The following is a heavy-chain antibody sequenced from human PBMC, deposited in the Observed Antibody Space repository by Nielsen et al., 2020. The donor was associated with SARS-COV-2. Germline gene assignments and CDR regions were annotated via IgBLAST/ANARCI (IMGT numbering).Heavy chain of an antibody. D-gene: IGHD1-26*01. J-gene: IGHJ5*02. Sequence: GESLKISCAASGFTFSIYWMSWVRQAPGKGLEWVANIKQDGSEEAYVDSVKGRFTISRDNAQSSVSLQMNNLRVEDTAVYFCVREDSGSYYSLDLWGQGTLVSVSS. CDR1: GFTFSIYW. V-gene: IGHV3-7*01. CDR3: VREDSGSYYSLDL. CDR2: IKQDGSEE.